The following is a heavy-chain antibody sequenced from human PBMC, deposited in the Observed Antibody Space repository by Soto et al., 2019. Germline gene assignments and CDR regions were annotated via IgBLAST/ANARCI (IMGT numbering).Heavy chain of an antibody. V-gene: IGHV3-48*03. CDR3: ARDPLYCSGGSCYAALDP. CDR1: GFTFRSYE. J-gene: IGHJ5*02. Sequence: PGGSLRLSCAASGFTFRSYEINWVRQAPGKGLEWVSYISSSGSTIYYADSVKGRFTISRDNAKNSLYLQMNSLRAEDTAVYYCARDPLYCSGGSCYAALDPWGQGTLVTVSS. D-gene: IGHD2-15*01. CDR2: ISSSGSTI.